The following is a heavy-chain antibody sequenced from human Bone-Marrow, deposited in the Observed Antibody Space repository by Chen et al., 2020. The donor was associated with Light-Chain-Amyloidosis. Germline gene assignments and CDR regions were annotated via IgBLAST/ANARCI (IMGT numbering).Heavy chain of an antibody. Sequence: EVPLEQSGPEVKKPGESLKIPCKGSGYTLPNYWIGWVRQMPGKGLEWMGVIYPDDSDARYSPSFEGQVTISADKSITTAYLQWRSLKASDTAMYYCARRRDGYNFDYWGQGTLVTVSS. J-gene: IGHJ4*02. CDR2: IYPDDSDA. CDR3: ARRRDGYNFDY. D-gene: IGHD5-12*01. CDR1: GYTLPNYW. V-gene: IGHV5-51*01.